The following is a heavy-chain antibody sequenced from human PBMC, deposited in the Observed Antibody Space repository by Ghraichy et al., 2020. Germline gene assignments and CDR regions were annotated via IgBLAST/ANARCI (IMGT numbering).Heavy chain of an antibody. J-gene: IGHJ6*02. Sequence: GGSLRLSCAASGFTFDDYAMHWVRQPPGKGLEWVSGISWHSASIGYADSVKGRFTISRDNAKNSLYLQMNSLRAEDTALYYCAKVLSPLGYCSGANCYSGGMDVWGQGTTVTVSS. CDR2: ISWHSASI. CDR1: GFTFDDYA. CDR3: AKVLSPLGYCSGANCYSGGMDV. V-gene: IGHV3-9*01. D-gene: IGHD2-15*01.